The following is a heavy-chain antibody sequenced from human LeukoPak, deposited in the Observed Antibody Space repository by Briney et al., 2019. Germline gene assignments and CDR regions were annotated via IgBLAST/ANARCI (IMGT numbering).Heavy chain of an antibody. CDR2: IIPIFGTA. Sequence: SVKVSCKASGGTYSSYAISWVRQAPGQGLEWMGGIIPIFGTANYAQKFQGRVTITADESTSTAYMELSSLRSEDTAVYYCATISPGGELLDYWGQGTLVTVSS. CDR3: ATISPGGELLDY. CDR1: GGTYSSYA. D-gene: IGHD1-26*01. J-gene: IGHJ4*02. V-gene: IGHV1-69*01.